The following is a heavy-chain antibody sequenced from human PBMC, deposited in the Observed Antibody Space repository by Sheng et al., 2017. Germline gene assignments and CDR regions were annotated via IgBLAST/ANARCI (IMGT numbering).Heavy chain of an antibody. J-gene: IGHJ6*02. CDR1: GYSISSGYY. V-gene: IGHV4-38-2*01. D-gene: IGHD6-19*01. CDR2: IYHSGST. Sequence: QVQLQESGPGLVNPSETLSLTCAVSGYSISSGYYWGVDPAAPTGRGVEWIGSIYHSGSTYYNPSLKSRVTISVDTSKNQFSLKLSSVTAADTAVYYCARQTQWLGYYYYYYGMDVWGQGTTVTVSS. CDR3: ARQTQWLGYYYYYYGMDV.